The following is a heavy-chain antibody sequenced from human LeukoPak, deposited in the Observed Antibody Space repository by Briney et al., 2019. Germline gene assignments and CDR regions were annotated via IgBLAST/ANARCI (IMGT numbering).Heavy chain of an antibody. Sequence: SETLSLTCAVYGGSFSGYYWSWIRQPPGKGLEWIGEINHSGSTNYNPSLKSRVTISVDTSKNQFSLKLSSVTAADTAVYYCARHEAVTAAGPLSLNNWFDPWGQGTLVTVSS. CDR3: ARHEAVTAAGPLSLNNWFDP. D-gene: IGHD6-13*01. V-gene: IGHV4-34*01. CDR1: GGSFSGYY. J-gene: IGHJ5*02. CDR2: INHSGST.